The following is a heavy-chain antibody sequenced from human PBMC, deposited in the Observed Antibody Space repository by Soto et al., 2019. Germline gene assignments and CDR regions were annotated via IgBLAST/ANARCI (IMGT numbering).Heavy chain of an antibody. CDR2: IYYSGST. Sequence: PSETLSLTFTVSGGSISSYYWSWIRQPPGKGLEWIWYIYYSGSTNYNPSLKSRVTISVDTSKNQFSLKLSSVTAADTAVYYCASSGYYYDSSGLARGFDIWGQGTMVT. D-gene: IGHD3-22*01. CDR3: ASSGYYYDSSGLARGFDI. V-gene: IGHV4-59*01. J-gene: IGHJ3*02. CDR1: GGSISSYY.